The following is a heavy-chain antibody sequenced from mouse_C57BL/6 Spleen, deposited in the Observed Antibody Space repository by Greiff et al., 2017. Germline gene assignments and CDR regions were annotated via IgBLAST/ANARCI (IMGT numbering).Heavy chain of an antibody. CDR2: INPNNGGT. D-gene: IGHD1-1*01. J-gene: IGHJ2*01. Sequence: EVQLQQSGPELVKPGASVKMSCKASGYTFTDYNMHWVKQSHGKSLEWIGYINPNNGGTSYNQKFKGKATLTVNKSSSTAYMELRSLTSEDSAVYYCARSITTVVDYFDYWGQGTTLTVSS. V-gene: IGHV1-22*01. CDR3: ARSITTVVDYFDY. CDR1: GYTFTDYN.